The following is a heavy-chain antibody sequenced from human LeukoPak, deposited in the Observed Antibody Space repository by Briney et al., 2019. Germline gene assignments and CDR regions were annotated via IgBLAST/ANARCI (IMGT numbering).Heavy chain of an antibody. CDR3: ARTYFDLLTGYDTFDP. J-gene: IGHJ5*02. CDR2: INTNTGNP. Sequence: GASVKVSCKASGYSFTTYSINWVRQAPGRGPEWMGWINTNTGNPTYAQGITGSFVFSLDTSVTTAFLQISDLKAEDTAIYYCARTYFDLLTGYDTFDPWGQGTLVTVSS. D-gene: IGHD3-9*01. CDR1: GYSFTTYS. V-gene: IGHV7-4-1*02.